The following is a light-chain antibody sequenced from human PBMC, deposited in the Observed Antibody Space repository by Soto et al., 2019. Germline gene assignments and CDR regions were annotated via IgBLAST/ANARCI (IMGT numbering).Light chain of an antibody. V-gene: IGLV1-51*01. Sequence: QSVLTQPPSVSAAPGQEVTISCSGSSSNIGNNYVSWYQELPGTAPKLLIYDNNKRPSGIPDRFSGSKSGTSATLGITGLQTGDEADYYCGTWDSGLTARVFGGGTKLTVL. CDR1: SSNIGNNY. CDR3: GTWDSGLTARV. J-gene: IGLJ3*02. CDR2: DNN.